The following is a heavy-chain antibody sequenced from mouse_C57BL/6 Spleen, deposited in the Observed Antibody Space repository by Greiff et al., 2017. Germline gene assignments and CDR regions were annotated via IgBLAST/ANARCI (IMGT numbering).Heavy chain of an antibody. V-gene: IGHV1-62-2*01. CDR2: FYPGSGSI. CDR1: GYTFTVYT. Sequence: VQLVESGAELVKPGASVKLSCKASGYTFTVYTIHWLKQRSGQGLEWIGWFYPGSGSIKYNEKFKDKATLTADTSSSPVYIELSSLTSEDSAVYFCARHEDLHYGSLYAMDYWGQGTSVTVSS. CDR3: ARHEDLHYGSLYAMDY. J-gene: IGHJ4*01. D-gene: IGHD1-1*01.